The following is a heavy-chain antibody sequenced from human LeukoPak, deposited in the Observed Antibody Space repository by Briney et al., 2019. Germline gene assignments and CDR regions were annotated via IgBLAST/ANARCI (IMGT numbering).Heavy chain of an antibody. CDR2: IYYSGST. CDR3: ARALTLGDDAFDI. J-gene: IGHJ3*02. Sequence: SETLSLTCTVSGGSISSGDYYWSWIHQPPGKGLEWIGYIYYSGSTYYNPSLKSRVTISVDTSKNQFSLKLSSVTAADTAVYYCARALTLGDDAFDIWGQGTMVTVSS. CDR1: GGSISSGDYY. V-gene: IGHV4-30-4*08. D-gene: IGHD3-10*01.